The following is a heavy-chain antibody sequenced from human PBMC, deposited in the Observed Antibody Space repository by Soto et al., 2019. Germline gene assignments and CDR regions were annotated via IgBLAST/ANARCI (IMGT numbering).Heavy chain of an antibody. J-gene: IGHJ5*02. V-gene: IGHV3-48*02. CDR2: ITSGSTTI. CDR3: ARDNGLAGSFDP. Sequence: RLVESGGGLVKRGGSLRLSCAASGFTFSTYSMNWVRQAPGKGLEWISYITSGSTTIFYADSVKGRFTISRDNAKNSLYLQMNNLRDEDTAVYYCARDNGLAGSFDPWGQGTLVTVSS. D-gene: IGHD6-13*01. CDR1: GFTFSTYS.